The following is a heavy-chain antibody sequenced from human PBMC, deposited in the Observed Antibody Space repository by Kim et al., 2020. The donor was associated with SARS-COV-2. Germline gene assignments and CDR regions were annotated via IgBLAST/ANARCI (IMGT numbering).Heavy chain of an antibody. CDR3: ARGVKTFTMIVVVKVSYNWFDP. J-gene: IGHJ5*02. V-gene: IGHV1-8*01. CDR1: GYTFTSYD. D-gene: IGHD3-22*01. Sequence: ASVKVSCKASGYTFTSYDINWVRQATGQGLEWMGWMNPNSGNTGYAQKFQGRVTMTRNTSISTANMELSSLRSEDPAVYYCARGVKTFTMIVVVKVSYNWFDPWGQGTLVTVSS. CDR2: MNPNSGNT.